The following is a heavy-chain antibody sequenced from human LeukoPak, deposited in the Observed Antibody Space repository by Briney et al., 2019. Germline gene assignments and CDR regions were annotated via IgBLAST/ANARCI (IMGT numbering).Heavy chain of an antibody. J-gene: IGHJ4*02. V-gene: IGHV4-39*01. Sequence: SETLSLTCTVSGGSVSNNNYYWGWIRQPPGKGLEWIESLSYSGRTYYNPSRKSRVTISVDTSKNQFSLKVSSVTAADTAVYYCARVLAAAAHFDYWGQETLVTVSS. CDR1: GGSVSNNNYY. D-gene: IGHD6-13*01. CDR2: LSYSGRT. CDR3: ARVLAAAAHFDY.